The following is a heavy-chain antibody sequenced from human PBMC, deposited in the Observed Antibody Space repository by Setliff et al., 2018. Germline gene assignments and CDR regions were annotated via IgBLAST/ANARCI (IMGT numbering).Heavy chain of an antibody. J-gene: IGHJ4*02. Sequence: ASVKVSCKTSGYAFITFGMSWVRQAPGQGLEWMGWMSPVYGIANYARKFQGRVTLTADTSTTTAYLKLTSLRYDDTAVYYCVRGPGPSVVVAIPFDHWGQGSLVTVSS. CDR2: MSPVYGIA. V-gene: IGHV1-18*01. CDR1: GYAFITFG. D-gene: IGHD5-12*01. CDR3: VRGPGPSVVVAIPFDH.